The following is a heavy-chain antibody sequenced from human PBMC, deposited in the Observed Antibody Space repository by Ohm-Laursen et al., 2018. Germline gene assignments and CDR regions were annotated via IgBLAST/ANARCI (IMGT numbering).Heavy chain of an antibody. J-gene: IGHJ6*02. CDR3: AKVGGSSSSSSWSADYYGMDV. D-gene: IGHD6-13*01. CDR1: GFTFSNYA. V-gene: IGHV3-23*01. Sequence: GSLRLSCAASGFTFSNYAMSWVRQAPGKGLEWVSGISGSGGNTYYTDSVKGRFTISRDNSKNTVSLQMNSLRAEDTAVYYCAKVGGSSSSSSWSADYYGMDVCGQGMTVTVSS. CDR2: ISGSGGNT.